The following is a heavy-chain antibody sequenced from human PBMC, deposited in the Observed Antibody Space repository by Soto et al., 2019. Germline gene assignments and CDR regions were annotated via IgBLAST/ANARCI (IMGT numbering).Heavy chain of an antibody. CDR2: INPNSGDT. J-gene: IGHJ6*02. D-gene: IGHD3-16*01. CDR3: ARYAEDYYYGMDV. CDR1: GYTFTGHY. V-gene: IGHV1-2*02. Sequence: ASVKVSCKASGYTFTGHYMHWVRQAPGQGLEWMGWINPNSGDTNFAQKFHGRVTMTRDSSISTTYMELGRLTSDDTALYYCARYAEDYYYGMDVWGQGTTVTVSS.